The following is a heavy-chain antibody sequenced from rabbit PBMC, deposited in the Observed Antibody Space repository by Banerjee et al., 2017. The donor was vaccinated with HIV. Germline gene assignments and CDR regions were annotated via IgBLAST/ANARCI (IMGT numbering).Heavy chain of an antibody. J-gene: IGHJ2*01. CDR3: ARNYVNAFDP. V-gene: IGHV1S45*01. D-gene: IGHD1-1*01. CDR2: IDTNDGDT. CDR1: GFSFSSNW. Sequence: LEESGGGLVKPGGTLTLTCTVSGFSFSSNWICWVRQAPGKGLEWIACIDTNDGDTDYANWPKGRFTISKPSSTTVTPQMTSLTAADTATYFCARNYVNAFDPWGPGTLVTVS.